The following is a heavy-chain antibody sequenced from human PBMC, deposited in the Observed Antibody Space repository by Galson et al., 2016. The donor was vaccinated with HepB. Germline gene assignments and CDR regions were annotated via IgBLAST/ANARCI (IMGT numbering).Heavy chain of an antibody. D-gene: IGHD1-1*01. V-gene: IGHV5-51*01. CDR1: GYIFSSYW. Sequence: QSGAEVKKPGESLKISCKASGYIFSSYWIGWVRHMPGKGLEWMGMIYPGDSDTRYSESFQGQVTISADKSTNTAYLQWSSLKASDTAMYYCARRWNGPLKAEHFDYWGQGTLVTVSS. CDR2: IYPGDSDT. J-gene: IGHJ4*02. CDR3: ARRWNGPLKAEHFDY.